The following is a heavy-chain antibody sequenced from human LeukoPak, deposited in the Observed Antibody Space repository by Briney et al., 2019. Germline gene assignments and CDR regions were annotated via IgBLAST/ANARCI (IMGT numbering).Heavy chain of an antibody. V-gene: IGHV6-1*01. CDR2: TYYRSKWYS. D-gene: IGHD1-26*01. CDR3: ARGGVGDTVGNFQH. CDR1: GDSVSSNSAS. J-gene: IGHJ1*01. Sequence: SQTLSLTCAISGDSVSSNSASWNWIRQSPSRGLEWLGRTYYRSKWYSDSAVSVKSRITINPGTSKNQFSLQLNSVTPEDTAVYYCARGGVGDTVGNFQHWGQGTLVTVSS.